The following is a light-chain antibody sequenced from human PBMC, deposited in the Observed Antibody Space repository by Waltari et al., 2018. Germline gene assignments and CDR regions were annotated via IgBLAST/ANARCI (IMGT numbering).Light chain of an antibody. Sequence: EIVLTQSPATLSLSPGERSTLSCRASQSVSSYLAWYQQKPGQAPRLLIYDASNRATGIPARFSGSGSVTDFTLTISSLEPEDLAVYYCQQRSNWPRTFGQGTKVEIK. J-gene: IGKJ1*01. CDR2: DAS. CDR3: QQRSNWPRT. V-gene: IGKV3-11*01. CDR1: QSVSSY.